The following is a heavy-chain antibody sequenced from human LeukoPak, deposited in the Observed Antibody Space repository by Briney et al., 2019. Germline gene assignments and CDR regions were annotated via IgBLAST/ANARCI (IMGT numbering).Heavy chain of an antibody. J-gene: IGHJ6*03. CDR3: ARGPVLRYFDWLSAYDYYMDV. Sequence: GGSLRLSCAASGFTFDDYGMSWVRQAPGKGLEWVSGINWNGGSTGYADSVKGRFTISRDNAKNSLYLQMNSLRAEDTALYYCARGPVLRYFDWLSAYDYYMDVWGKGTTVTVSS. CDR2: INWNGGST. CDR1: GFTFDDYG. D-gene: IGHD3-9*01. V-gene: IGHV3-20*04.